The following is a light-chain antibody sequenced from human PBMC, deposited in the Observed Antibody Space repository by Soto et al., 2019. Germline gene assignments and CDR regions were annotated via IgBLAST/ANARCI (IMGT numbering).Light chain of an antibody. CDR1: ESVGSN. Sequence: EIVLTQSPATLSVSPGERVTLSCRASESVGSNLAWYQQKPGQSPRLLIHGASTRATGIPDRFSGSGSGTAFTLTISSLQSEDFAVYYCQQYNNWPPWTFGQGTKVDMK. CDR2: GAS. V-gene: IGKV3-15*01. J-gene: IGKJ1*01. CDR3: QQYNNWPPWT.